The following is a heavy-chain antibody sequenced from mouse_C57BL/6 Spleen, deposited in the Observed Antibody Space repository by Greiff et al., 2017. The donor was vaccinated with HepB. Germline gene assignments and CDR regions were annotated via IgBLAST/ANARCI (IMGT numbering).Heavy chain of an antibody. J-gene: IGHJ2*01. D-gene: IGHD2-4*01. V-gene: IGHV1-26*01. Sequence: VQLQQSGPELVKPGASVKISCKASGYTFTDYYMNWVKQSHGKSLEWIGDINPNNGGTSYNQKFKGKATLTVDKSSSTAYMELRSLTSEDSAVYYCARRGMIRGYFGYWGQGTTLTVSS. CDR3: ARRGMIRGYFGY. CDR1: GYTFTDYY. CDR2: INPNNGGT.